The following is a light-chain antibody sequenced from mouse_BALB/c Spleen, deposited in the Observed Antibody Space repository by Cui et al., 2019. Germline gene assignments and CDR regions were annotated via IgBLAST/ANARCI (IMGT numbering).Light chain of an antibody. V-gene: IGKV8-19*01. CDR1: QSTVNSGDQKNY. CDR2: WAS. CDR3: QKNESYPYT. J-gene: IGKJ2*01. Sequence: DTVMSHSPSSMTVTAGDKATMGRKSSQSTVNSGDQKNYLTWYQKKPWQPPELLIYWASTSESGVPDRVKGSGYGTDFTLNISSVQAEDLAVYYCQKNESYPYTFGGGTKLEIK.